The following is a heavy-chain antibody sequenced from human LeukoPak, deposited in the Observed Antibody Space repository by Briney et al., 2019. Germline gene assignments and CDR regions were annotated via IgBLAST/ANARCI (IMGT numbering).Heavy chain of an antibody. J-gene: IGHJ4*02. CDR2: IYYSGST. CDR1: GDSISSYY. Sequence: SETLSLTCTVSGDSISSYYWSWIRQPPGKGLEGIGYIYYSGSTNYNPSLKSRVNLSVDTSKNQVSLNMDSVTAADTAVYYCALSWAGMYYPFYYFDFWGQGTLVSASS. D-gene: IGHD1-26*01. V-gene: IGHV4-59*12. CDR3: ALSWAGMYYPFYYFDF.